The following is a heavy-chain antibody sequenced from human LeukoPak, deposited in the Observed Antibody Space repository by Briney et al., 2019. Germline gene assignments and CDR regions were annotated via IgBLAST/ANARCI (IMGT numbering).Heavy chain of an antibody. J-gene: IGHJ5*02. V-gene: IGHV4-31*03. D-gene: IGHD1-26*01. CDR2: IYYSGST. CDR1: GGSISSGGYY. CDR3: ARGIIVGAHNWFDP. Sequence: SETLSLTCTVSGGSISSGGYYWSWIRQHPGKGLEWIGYIYYSGSTYYNPSLKSRVTISVDTSKNQFSLKLSSVTAADTAVYYCARGIIVGAHNWFDPWGQGTLVTVSS.